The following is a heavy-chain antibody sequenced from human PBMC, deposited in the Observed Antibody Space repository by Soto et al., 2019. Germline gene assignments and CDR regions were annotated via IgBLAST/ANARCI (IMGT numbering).Heavy chain of an antibody. V-gene: IGHV3-23*01. CDR3: AKVGGILTGLAYRGYFDY. CDR2: ISGSGGST. CDR1: GFTFSSYA. J-gene: IGHJ4*02. D-gene: IGHD3-9*01. Sequence: GESLKISCAASGFTFSSYAMSWVRQAPGKGLEWVSAISGSGGSTYYADSVKGRFTISRDNSKNTLYLQMNSLRAEDTAVYYCAKVGGILTGLAYRGYFDYWGQGTLVTVSS.